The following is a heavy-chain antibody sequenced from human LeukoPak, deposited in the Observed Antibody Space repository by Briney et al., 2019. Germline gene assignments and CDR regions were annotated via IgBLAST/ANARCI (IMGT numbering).Heavy chain of an antibody. CDR1: GIPFSDYY. J-gene: IGHJ4*02. D-gene: IGHD3-10*01. Sequence: PGGSLRLSCAASGIPFSDYYMSWIRQAPGKGLEWVSYISSRGSTIYYADSVKGRFTISRDNAKNSLYLQMNSLRAGDTAMYYCARYGSGSNFDYWGQGTLVTVSS. CDR2: ISSRGSTI. CDR3: ARYGSGSNFDY. V-gene: IGHV3-11*01.